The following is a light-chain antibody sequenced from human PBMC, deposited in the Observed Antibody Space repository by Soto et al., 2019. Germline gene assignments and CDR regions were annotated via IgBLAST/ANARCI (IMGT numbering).Light chain of an antibody. Sequence: DIQMTQSPATLAASVGDTVPVTCRASQSVSGWLAWYQQKPGEAPKLLIYKASTLQSGVPSRFSGSGSGTEFTLTISSLQPDDFATYYCQHNKSYSGAFGQGTKGDI. CDR2: KAS. CDR3: QHNKSYSGA. J-gene: IGKJ1*01. V-gene: IGKV1-5*03. CDR1: QSVSGW.